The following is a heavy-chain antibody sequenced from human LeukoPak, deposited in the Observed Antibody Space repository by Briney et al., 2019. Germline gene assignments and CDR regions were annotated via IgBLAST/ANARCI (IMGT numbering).Heavy chain of an antibody. J-gene: IGHJ4*02. CDR2: ISAYNGNT. V-gene: IGHV1-18*01. D-gene: IGHD3-9*01. Sequence: GASVKVSCKASGYTFTSYGISWVRQPPGQGLGWMGWISAYNGNTNYAQKLQGRVTTTTDTSTSTAYMELRSLRSDDTAVYYCARGGRYFDWLSATYYFDYWGQGTLVTVSS. CDR1: GYTFTSYG. CDR3: ARGGRYFDWLSATYYFDY.